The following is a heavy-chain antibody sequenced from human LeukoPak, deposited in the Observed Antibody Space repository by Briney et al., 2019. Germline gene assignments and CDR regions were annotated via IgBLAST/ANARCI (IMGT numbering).Heavy chain of an antibody. CDR1: GFTFSNYA. Sequence: PGGSLRPSRAASGFTFSNYAMSWVRQAPGKGLEWVSAISTTGGGTYYGDSVKGRFTISRDNSKNTLYLQMNSLRAEDTAVYYCAHHLGEGSGWDYWGQGTLVTVSS. V-gene: IGHV3-23*01. J-gene: IGHJ4*02. D-gene: IGHD6-19*01. CDR2: ISTTGGGT. CDR3: AHHLGEGSGWDY.